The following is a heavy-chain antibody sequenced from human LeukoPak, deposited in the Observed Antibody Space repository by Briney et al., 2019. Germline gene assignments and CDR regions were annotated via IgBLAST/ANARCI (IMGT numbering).Heavy chain of an antibody. D-gene: IGHD1-14*01. J-gene: IGHJ4*02. CDR2: FDPEDGET. Sequence: ASVKVSCKVSGYTLSELSMHWVRQAPGKGLEWMGGFDPEDGETIYAQKFQGRVTITADKSTSTAYMELSSLRSEDTAVYYCARGGLPGGLERYYFDYWGQGTLVTVSS. CDR1: GYTLSELS. V-gene: IGHV1-24*01. CDR3: ARGGLPGGLERYYFDY.